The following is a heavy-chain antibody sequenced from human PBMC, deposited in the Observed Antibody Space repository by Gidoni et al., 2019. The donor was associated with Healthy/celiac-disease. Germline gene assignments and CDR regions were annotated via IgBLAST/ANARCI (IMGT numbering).Heavy chain of an antibody. J-gene: IGHJ4*02. CDR2: ISGSGGST. Sequence: EVQLLESGGGLVQPGGSLRLSCAASGFTFSSYAMSWVRQAPGKGLEWVSAISGSGGSTYYADSVKGRFTISRDNSKNTLYLQMKSLRAEDTAVYYCAKDMVGYGDYSDYWGQGTLVTVSS. CDR3: AKDMVGYGDYSDY. V-gene: IGHV3-23*01. CDR1: GFTFSSYA. D-gene: IGHD5-12*01.